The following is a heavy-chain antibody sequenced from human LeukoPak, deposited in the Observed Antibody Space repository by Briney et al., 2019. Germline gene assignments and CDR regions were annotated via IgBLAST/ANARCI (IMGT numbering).Heavy chain of an antibody. CDR1: GFTFSTSD. CDR3: VREGQSPNWNNWYFDP. Sequence: GGSLRLSCVGSGFTFSTSDFHWVRQAPGKGLEWVSAIGPAGDTYYPDSMKGRFTISRENAKNSLYLQMNSLRVGDTGVYYCVREGQSPNWNNWYFDPWGRGTLVTVSS. J-gene: IGHJ2*01. CDR2: IGPAGDT. D-gene: IGHD1-1*01. V-gene: IGHV3-13*01.